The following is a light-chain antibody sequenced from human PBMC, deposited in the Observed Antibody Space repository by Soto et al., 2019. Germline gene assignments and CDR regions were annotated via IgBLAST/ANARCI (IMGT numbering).Light chain of an antibody. CDR1: QSVSSSY. CDR3: QHYGSSPF. CDR2: GAS. Sequence: EIVLTQSPATLSVSPGERATLSCRASQSVSSSYLAWYQQKPGQAPRLLIYGASTRATGIPDRFSGSGSGTDFTLTISRLEPEDFAVYYCQHYGSSPFFGQGTRLEIK. J-gene: IGKJ5*01. V-gene: IGKV3-20*01.